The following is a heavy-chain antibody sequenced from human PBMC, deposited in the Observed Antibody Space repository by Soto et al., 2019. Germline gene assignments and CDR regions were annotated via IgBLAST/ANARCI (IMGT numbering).Heavy chain of an antibody. J-gene: IGHJ4*02. CDR1: GFIFSGST. Sequence: PGGSLRLSCAASGFIFSGSTMHWVRQASGKGLEWVSRITNKAHSYATTYAASVKGRFTISRDDSENTAYLQMSSLSTEDTAVYYCLVGAAGGSPPYWGQGTLVTVSS. CDR3: LVGAAGGSPPY. CDR2: ITNKAHSYAT. D-gene: IGHD6-13*01. V-gene: IGHV3-73*01.